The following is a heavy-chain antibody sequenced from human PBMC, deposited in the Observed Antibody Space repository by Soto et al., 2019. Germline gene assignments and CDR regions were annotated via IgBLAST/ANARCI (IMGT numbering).Heavy chain of an antibody. Sequence: SQTLSLTCTVSGGSFSSYYWSWIRQPPGKGLEWIGYIYYSGSTNYNPSLKSRVTISVDTSKNQFSLKLSSVTAADTAVYYCARRREGYYYYYMDVWGKGTTVTVSS. J-gene: IGHJ6*03. CDR3: ARRREGYYYYYMDV. CDR2: IYYSGST. CDR1: GGSFSSYY. V-gene: IGHV4-59*08. D-gene: IGHD1-26*01.